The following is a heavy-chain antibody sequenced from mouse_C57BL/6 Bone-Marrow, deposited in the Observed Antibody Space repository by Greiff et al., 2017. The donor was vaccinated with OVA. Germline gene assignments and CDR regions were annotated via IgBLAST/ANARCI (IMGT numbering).Heavy chain of an antibody. V-gene: IGHV14-4*01. CDR1: GFNIKDYY. CDR3: TTENWDGYLDV. J-gene: IGHJ1*03. D-gene: IGHD4-1*01. Sequence: VQLQQSGAELVRPGASVKLSCTASGFNIKDYYMHWVKQRPEQGLEWIGWIDPENGDTEYASKFQGKATITADTSSNTAYLQLSSLTSEDTAVYFCTTENWDGYLDVWGTGTTVTVSS. CDR2: IDPENGDT.